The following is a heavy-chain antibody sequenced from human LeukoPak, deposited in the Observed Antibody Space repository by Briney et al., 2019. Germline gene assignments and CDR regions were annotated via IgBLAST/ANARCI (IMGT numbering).Heavy chain of an antibody. CDR1: GFTFSSYA. CDR2: ITYDGSNT. V-gene: IGHV3-30*04. CDR3: ARSTPTMVSDAFDI. Sequence: GGSLRLSCAASGFTFSSYAMHWVRQAPGKGLEWVAIITYDGSNTYYADSVKGRLTISRDNSKNTLYLQMSSLRAADTAVYFCARSTPTMVSDAFDIWGQGTLVTVSS. D-gene: IGHD3-10*01. J-gene: IGHJ3*02.